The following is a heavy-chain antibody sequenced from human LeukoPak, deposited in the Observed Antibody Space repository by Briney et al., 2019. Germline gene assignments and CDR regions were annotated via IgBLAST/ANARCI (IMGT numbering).Heavy chain of an antibody. J-gene: IGHJ4*02. CDR3: ARDSYCRAGSCHSDY. Sequence: PSETLSLTCTVSGDSISSYYWSGIRQAAGKGLEWSGRIFTSGSTYYSPSLTSRVTMSLDTSKNQFSLNLTSVTAADTAVYYCARDSYCRAGSCHSDYWGQGILVTVSS. CDR1: GDSISSYY. CDR2: IFTSGST. D-gene: IGHD2-15*01. V-gene: IGHV4-4*07.